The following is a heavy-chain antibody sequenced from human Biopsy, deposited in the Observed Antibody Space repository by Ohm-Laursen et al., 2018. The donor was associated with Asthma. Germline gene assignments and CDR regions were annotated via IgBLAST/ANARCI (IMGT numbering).Heavy chain of an antibody. CDR3: ARAQDYYDSRGYYRSFDY. Sequence: SQTLSLTCTVSYGSITSGGYYCTWLRQHPGKGLEWIGFIYYSGSTYYNPSLKSRVSISIDTSKNQFSPKLSSVTAADTAVYYCARAQDYYDSRGYYRSFDYWGQGTLVTVSS. J-gene: IGHJ4*02. CDR2: IYYSGST. D-gene: IGHD3-22*01. CDR1: YGSITSGGYY. V-gene: IGHV4-31*03.